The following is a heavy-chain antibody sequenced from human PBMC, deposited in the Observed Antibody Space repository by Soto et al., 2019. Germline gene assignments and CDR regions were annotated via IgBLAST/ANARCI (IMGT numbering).Heavy chain of an antibody. V-gene: IGHV4-30-2*01. CDR2: IYESGTI. D-gene: IGHD3-10*01. CDR1: GGSIGGAGYS. CDR3: ARAQFYSGSGNYHNLMFDP. J-gene: IGHJ5*02. Sequence: TLSLTCAVSGGSIGGAGYSWSWIRQPPGEGLDWIGYIYESGTILYNPSLKTRLTISLNWSDKQFSLTLNSVTAADTAVYYCARAQFYSGSGNYHNLMFDPWGQGTQVTVSS.